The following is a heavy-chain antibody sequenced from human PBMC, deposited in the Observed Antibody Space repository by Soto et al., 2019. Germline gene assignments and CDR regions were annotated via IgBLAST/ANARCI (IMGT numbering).Heavy chain of an antibody. Sequence: SVKVSCKASGGTFSSYAISLVRQAPGQGLEWMGVIIPIFGTANYAQKFQGRVTITADESTSTAYMELSSLRSEDTAVYYCARDQQTYYYDSSGTGLGYWGQGTLVTVSS. CDR1: GGTFSSYA. CDR2: IIPIFGTA. J-gene: IGHJ4*02. V-gene: IGHV1-69*13. CDR3: ARDQQTYYYDSSGTGLGY. D-gene: IGHD3-22*01.